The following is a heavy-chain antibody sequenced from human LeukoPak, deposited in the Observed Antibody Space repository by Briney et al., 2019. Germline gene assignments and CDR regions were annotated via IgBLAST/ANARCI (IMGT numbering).Heavy chain of an antibody. Sequence: SETLSLTCTVSGGSISSYYWSWIRQPPGKGLEWIGYIYYSGSTNYNPSLKSRVTISVDTSKNQFSLKLSSVTAADTAVYYCARVAYSSGWYYFDYWGQGTLVTVPS. J-gene: IGHJ4*02. CDR1: GGSISSYY. CDR3: ARVAYSSGWYYFDY. CDR2: IYYSGST. V-gene: IGHV4-59*01. D-gene: IGHD6-19*01.